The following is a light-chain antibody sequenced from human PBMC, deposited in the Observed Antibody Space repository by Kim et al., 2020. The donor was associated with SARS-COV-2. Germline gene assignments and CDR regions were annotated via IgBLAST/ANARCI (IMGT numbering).Light chain of an antibody. J-gene: IGKJ1*01. CDR1: QSVRISY. Sequence: PWERATPSCRASQSVRISYLAWYQQKPGQAPRLLIYGASSRATGIPDRFSGSVSGTDFTFTISRLEPEDFAVYYCQQYGSSPTWTFGQGTKVDIK. V-gene: IGKV3-20*01. CDR2: GAS. CDR3: QQYGSSPTWT.